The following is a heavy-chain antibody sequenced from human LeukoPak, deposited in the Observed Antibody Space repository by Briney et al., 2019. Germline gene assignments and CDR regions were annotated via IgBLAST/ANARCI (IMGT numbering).Heavy chain of an antibody. CDR1: GFTFSSYW. CDR2: ISSGSSAI. CDR3: ARGPSGYHNT. V-gene: IGHV3-21*01. D-gene: IGHD5-12*01. Sequence: PGRSLRLSCAASGFTFSSYWMHWVRQAPGKGLEWVSIISSGSSAIFSADALKGRFTISRDDAKNLLYLDMNSLRAEDTAVYYCARGPSGYHNTGGQGTLVTVSS. J-gene: IGHJ4*02.